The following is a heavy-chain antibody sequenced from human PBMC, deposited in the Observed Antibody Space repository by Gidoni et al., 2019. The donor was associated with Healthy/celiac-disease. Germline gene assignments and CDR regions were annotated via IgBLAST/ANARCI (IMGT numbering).Heavy chain of an antibody. Sequence: QVQLQESGPGLVKPSETLSLTCTVSGGSISSYYWSWIRQPPGKGLEWIGYIYYSGITNYNPSLKSRVTISVDTSKNQFSLKLSSVTAADTAVYYCARIAAAGTLFDYWGQGTLVTVSS. J-gene: IGHJ4*02. V-gene: IGHV4-59*01. CDR3: ARIAAAGTLFDY. CDR2: IYYSGIT. CDR1: GGSISSYY. D-gene: IGHD6-13*01.